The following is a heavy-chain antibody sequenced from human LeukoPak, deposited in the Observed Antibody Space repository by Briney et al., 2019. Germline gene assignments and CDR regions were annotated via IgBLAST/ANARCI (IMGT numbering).Heavy chain of an antibody. Sequence: GESLKISCKGSGYSFTSYWIGWVRQMPGKGLEWMGIIYPGDSDTRYSPSFQGQVTISADKSISTAYLQWSSLKALDTAMYYCASRYCSSTSCSPAYMDVWGKGTTVTVSS. CDR1: GYSFTSYW. D-gene: IGHD2-2*01. V-gene: IGHV5-51*01. CDR2: IYPGDSDT. J-gene: IGHJ6*03. CDR3: ASRYCSSTSCSPAYMDV.